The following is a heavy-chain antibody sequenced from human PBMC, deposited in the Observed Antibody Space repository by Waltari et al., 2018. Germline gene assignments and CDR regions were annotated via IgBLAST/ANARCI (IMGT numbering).Heavy chain of an antibody. CDR1: GYSISSGYY. V-gene: IGHV4-38-2*01. CDR2: IYHSGGT. D-gene: IGHD5-12*01. J-gene: IGHJ4*02. Sequence: QVQLQESGPGLVKPSETLSLTCAVSGYSISSGYYWGWIRQPPGKGLEWIGSIYHSGGTYYSPSLKSRVTISVDTSKNQFSLKLSSVTAADTAVYYCARRVATIGFDYWGQGTLVTVSS. CDR3: ARRVATIGFDY.